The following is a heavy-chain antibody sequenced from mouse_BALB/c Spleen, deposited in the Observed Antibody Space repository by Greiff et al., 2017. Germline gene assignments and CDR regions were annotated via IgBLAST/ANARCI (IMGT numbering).Heavy chain of an antibody. Sequence: EVMLVESGGGLVKPGGSLKLSCAASGFTFSSYAMSWVRQTPEKRLEWVASISSGGSTYYPDSVKGRFTISRDNARNILYLQMSSLRSEDTAMYYCARNFRYYYGRFDYGGQGTTLTVSS. V-gene: IGHV5-6-5*01. CDR2: ISSGGST. D-gene: IGHD1-1*01. CDR3: ARNFRYYYGRFDY. CDR1: GFTFSSYA. J-gene: IGHJ2*01.